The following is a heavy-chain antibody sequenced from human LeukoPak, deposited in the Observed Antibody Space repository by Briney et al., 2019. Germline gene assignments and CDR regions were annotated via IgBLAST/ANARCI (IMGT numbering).Heavy chain of an antibody. V-gene: IGHV3-74*01. CDR2: IKSDGITI. D-gene: IGHD1-20*01. J-gene: IGHJ4*02. Sequence: PGGSLRLSGAASGFTFSNYMMHWVRQAPGKGLVWVSRIKSDGITITYADSVKGRITISRDNAKNTLYLQMNSLRAEDTAVYYCLRDLNWSLDQWGQGTLVTVSS. CDR1: GFTFSNYM. CDR3: LRDLNWSLDQ.